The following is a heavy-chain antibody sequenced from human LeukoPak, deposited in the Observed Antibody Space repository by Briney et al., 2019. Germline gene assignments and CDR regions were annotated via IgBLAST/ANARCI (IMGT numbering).Heavy chain of an antibody. Sequence: SETLSLTCGVSGVSISSNNWRRWVRQSPGRGLEWIAEIYHSGSTNYNPSLKSRVTMSVDISQNQFSLKLSSVTAADTAVYYCARGEEHGSGTVHFDYWGQGTLVTVSS. CDR1: GVSISSNNW. V-gene: IGHV4-4*02. J-gene: IGHJ4*02. D-gene: IGHD3-10*01. CDR3: ARGEEHGSGTVHFDY. CDR2: IYHSGST.